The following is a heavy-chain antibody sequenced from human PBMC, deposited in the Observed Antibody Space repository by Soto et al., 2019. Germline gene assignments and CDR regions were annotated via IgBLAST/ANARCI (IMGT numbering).Heavy chain of an antibody. CDR3: AISGYSYGRYYYYYGMDV. J-gene: IGHJ6*02. V-gene: IGHV4-39*01. CDR1: GGSISSSSYY. D-gene: IGHD5-18*01. Sequence: PSETLSLTCTVSGGSISSSSYYWGWIRQPPGKGLEWIGSIYYSGSTYYNPPLKSRVTISVDTSKNQFSLKLSSVTAADTAVYYCAISGYSYGRYYYYYGMDVWGQGTTVTVSS. CDR2: IYYSGST.